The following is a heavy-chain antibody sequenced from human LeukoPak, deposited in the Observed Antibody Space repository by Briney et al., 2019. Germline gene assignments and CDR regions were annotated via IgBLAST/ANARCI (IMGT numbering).Heavy chain of an antibody. D-gene: IGHD3-10*01. CDR2: IYYSGST. CDR1: GGSISSDY. CDR3: AREGPGRFGAPGPNVYSIDY. Sequence: PSETLSLTCTVSGGSISSDYWSWIRQPPGKGLEWIGYIYYSGSTNYNPSLKSRVTISVATSKNQFSLKLTSVTAADTAVYYCAREGPGRFGAPGPNVYSIDYWGQGTLVTVSS. J-gene: IGHJ4*02. V-gene: IGHV4-59*01.